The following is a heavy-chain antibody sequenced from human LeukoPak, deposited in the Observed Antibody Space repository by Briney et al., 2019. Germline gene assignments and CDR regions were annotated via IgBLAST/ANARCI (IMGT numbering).Heavy chain of an antibody. V-gene: IGHV4-61*02. J-gene: IGHJ6*03. CDR3: ARLSRSGWYYYYMDV. D-gene: IGHD6-19*01. CDR2: IFPSGST. Sequence: PSQTLSLTCTVSGGSISSGSYYWSWIRQPAGKGLEWIGCIFPSGSTNYNSSLKSRVTMSVDTSKNQFSLKLSSVTAADTAVYYCARLSRSGWYYYYMDVWGKGTTVTISS. CDR1: GGSISSGSYY.